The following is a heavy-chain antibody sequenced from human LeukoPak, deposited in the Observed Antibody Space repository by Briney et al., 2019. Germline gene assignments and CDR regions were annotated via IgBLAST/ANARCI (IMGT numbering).Heavy chain of an antibody. CDR3: ARDRAYDILTGSTPL. J-gene: IGHJ3*01. D-gene: IGHD3-9*01. V-gene: IGHV3-53*01. Sequence: GGSLRLSCAASGFTVSSNYMSWVRQAPGKGLEWVSVIYSGGSTYYADSVKGRFTISRDDSKNTPFLQMNSLRAEDTAVYYCARDRAYDILTGSTPLWGQGTMVTVSS. CDR2: IYSGGST. CDR1: GFTVSSNY.